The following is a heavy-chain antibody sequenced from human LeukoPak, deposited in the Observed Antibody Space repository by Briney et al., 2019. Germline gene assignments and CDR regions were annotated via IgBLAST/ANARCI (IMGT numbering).Heavy chain of an antibody. CDR3: ARDAAMGYFDY. D-gene: IGHD5-24*01. J-gene: IGHJ4*02. CDR1: GFTVSSNY. V-gene: IGHV3-30-3*01. CDR2: ISYDGSNK. Sequence: GGSLRLSCAASGFTVSSNYMSWVRQAPGKGLEWVAVISYDGSNKYYADSVKGRFTISRDNSKNTLYLQMNSLRAEDTAVYYCARDAAMGYFDYWGQGTLVTVSS.